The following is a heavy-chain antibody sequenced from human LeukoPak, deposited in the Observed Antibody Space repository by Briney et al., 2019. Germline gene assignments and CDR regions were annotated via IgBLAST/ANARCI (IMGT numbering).Heavy chain of an antibody. D-gene: IGHD3-10*01. J-gene: IGHJ4*02. CDR1: RFTFRNYT. CDR2: ISGSGDDT. Sequence: GGSLRLSPADSRFTFRNYTMNSGPHAPRKGLEWVSAISGSGDDTYYPDSVKGRFTISRDNSKNMLYLQMNSLRAEDTAVYYCAKRPYGSGSYYNDYWGQGTLVTVSS. CDR3: AKRPYGSGSYYNDY. V-gene: IGHV3-23*01.